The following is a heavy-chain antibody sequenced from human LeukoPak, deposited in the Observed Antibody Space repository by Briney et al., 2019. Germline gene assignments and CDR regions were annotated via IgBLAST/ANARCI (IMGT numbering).Heavy chain of an antibody. V-gene: IGHV1-2*06. CDR2: INPNSGGT. CDR1: GYTFTGYY. J-gene: IGHJ4*02. CDR3: ARGGLGGSYYLIDY. Sequence: ASVKVSCKASGYTFTGYYMHWVRQAPGQGLEWMGRINPNSGGTNYAQQLQGRVTLTRGTSISTAYMELSRLRSDDTAVYYCARGGLGGSYYLIDYWGQGTLVTVSS. D-gene: IGHD1-26*01.